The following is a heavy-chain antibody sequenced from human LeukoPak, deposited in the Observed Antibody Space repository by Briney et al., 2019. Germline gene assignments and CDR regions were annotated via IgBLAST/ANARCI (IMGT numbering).Heavy chain of an antibody. CDR2: IYHSGST. Sequence: SETLSLTCAVSGYSISSGYYWGWIRQPPGKGLEWIGSIYHSGSTYYNPSLKSRVTISVDTSKNQFSLKLSSVTAADTAVYYCAIVTIFAKVIDPWGQGTLVTVSS. V-gene: IGHV4-38-2*01. CDR3: AIVTIFAKVIDP. D-gene: IGHD3-3*01. J-gene: IGHJ5*02. CDR1: GYSISSGYY.